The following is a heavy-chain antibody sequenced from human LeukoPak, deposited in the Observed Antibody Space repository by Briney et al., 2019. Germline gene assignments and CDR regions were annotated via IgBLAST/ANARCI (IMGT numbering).Heavy chain of an antibody. J-gene: IGHJ6*03. Sequence: PGGSLRLSCAASGFTFSSYAMSWVRQAPGKGLKWVSAISGGGGSTYYADSVKGRFTISRDNSKNTLYLQMNSLRAEDTAVYYCAKLRYYDSSGPYYMDVWGKGTTVTVSS. CDR3: AKLRYYDSSGPYYMDV. D-gene: IGHD3-22*01. V-gene: IGHV3-23*01. CDR2: ISGGGGST. CDR1: GFTFSSYA.